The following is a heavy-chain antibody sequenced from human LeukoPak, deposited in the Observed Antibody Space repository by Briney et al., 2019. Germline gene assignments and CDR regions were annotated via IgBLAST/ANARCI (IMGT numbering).Heavy chain of an antibody. CDR1: GFTFSSYG. J-gene: IGHJ4*02. D-gene: IGHD3-22*01. V-gene: IGHV3-33*01. CDR2: IWYDGSNK. CDR3: ARDDHYYDSSGPSGY. Sequence: GGSLRLSCAASGFTFSSYGMHWIRQAPGKGLEWVAGIWYDGSNKYYADSVKGRFTISRHNSKNTLYLQMNSLRAEDTAVYYCARDDHYYDSSGPSGYWGQGILVTVSS.